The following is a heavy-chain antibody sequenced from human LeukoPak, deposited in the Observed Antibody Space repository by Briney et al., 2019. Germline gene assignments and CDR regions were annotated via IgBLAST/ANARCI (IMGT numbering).Heavy chain of an antibody. Sequence: GGSLRLSCAASGFAFSGYAMHWVRQAPGKGLEWVAVISYDGSNNYYADSVRGRFTISRDNSKNTLILQMSSLRAEDTAVYYCVKGYGARPKYYFDYWGQGTLVTVSS. CDR1: GFAFSGYA. D-gene: IGHD1-1*01. J-gene: IGHJ4*02. CDR2: ISYDGSNN. CDR3: VKGYGARPKYYFDY. V-gene: IGHV3-30-3*01.